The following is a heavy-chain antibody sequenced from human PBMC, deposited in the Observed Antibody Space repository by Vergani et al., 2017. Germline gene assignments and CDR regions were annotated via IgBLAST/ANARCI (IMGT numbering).Heavy chain of an antibody. J-gene: IGHJ4*02. D-gene: IGHD2-15*01. CDR2: IIPILGIA. CDR1: GGTFSSYT. Sequence: QVQLVQSGAEVKKPGSSVKVSCKASGGTFSSYTISWVRQAPGQGLEWMGRIIPILGIANYAHKFQGRVTITADKSTNTVYMELSSLRSEDTAVYYCAGGGSEGLFDYWGQGTLVTVSS. V-gene: IGHV1-69*02. CDR3: AGGGSEGLFDY.